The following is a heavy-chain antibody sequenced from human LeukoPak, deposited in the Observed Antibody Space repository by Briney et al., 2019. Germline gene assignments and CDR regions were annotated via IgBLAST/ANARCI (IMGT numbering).Heavy chain of an antibody. D-gene: IGHD2-2*01. CDR2: INSDGSST. V-gene: IGHV3-74*01. CDR3: ARGGCTSTSCIKGAFDI. Sequence: PGGSLRLXCAASGFTFSSYWMHWVRRAPGKGLVWVSRINSDGSSTNYADSVKGRFTISRDNAKNTLYLEMNSLRAEDTAVYYCARGGCTSTSCIKGAFDIWGQGTMVTVSS. J-gene: IGHJ3*02. CDR1: GFTFSSYW.